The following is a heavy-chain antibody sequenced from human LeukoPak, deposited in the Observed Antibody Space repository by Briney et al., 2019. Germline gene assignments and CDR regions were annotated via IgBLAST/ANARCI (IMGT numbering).Heavy chain of an antibody. D-gene: IGHD2-2*01. CDR3: ARERVVVPAAPWEPYYYYGMDV. J-gene: IGHJ6*02. CDR1: GYTFTVYY. V-gene: IGHV1-2*02. Sequence: GASVTVSCKASGYTFTVYYMHWVRQAPEQGLEWMGWINPNSGGTNYAQKFQGRVTMTRDTSISTAYMELSRLRSDDTAVYYCARERVVVPAAPWEPYYYYGMDVWGQGTTVTVSS. CDR2: INPNSGGT.